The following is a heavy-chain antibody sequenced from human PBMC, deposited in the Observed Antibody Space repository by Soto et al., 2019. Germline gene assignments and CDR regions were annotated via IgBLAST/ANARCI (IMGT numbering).Heavy chain of an antibody. Sequence: QVQLVQSGAEVKRPGSSVKVSCKASGDTFNFYSINWVRQAPGVGREGVGRVNPILSMSNYAQRSQGGVTMPADKSTGTAYRELGSRRSGDTAIYYCASSYGSGYRAFDYWGQGARVTVSS. CDR1: GDTFNFYS. J-gene: IGHJ4*02. CDR2: VNPILSMS. CDR3: ASSYGSGYRAFDY. D-gene: IGHD3-10*01. V-gene: IGHV1-69*02.